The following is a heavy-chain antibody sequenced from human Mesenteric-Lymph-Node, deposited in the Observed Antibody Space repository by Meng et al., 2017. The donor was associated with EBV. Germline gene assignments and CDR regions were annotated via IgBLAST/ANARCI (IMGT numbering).Heavy chain of an antibody. CDR1: GGSISSSNW. CDR3: ARASYGSGSPLGESWFDP. CDR2: IYHSGST. Sequence: GQRQESGPGLVKPSGTLSLTCAVSGGSISSSNWWSWVRQPPGKGLEWIGEIYHSGSTNYNPSLKSRVTISVDKSKNQFSLNLSSVTAADTAVYYCARASYGSGSPLGESWFDPWGQGTLVTVSS. V-gene: IGHV4-4*02. D-gene: IGHD3-10*01. J-gene: IGHJ5*02.